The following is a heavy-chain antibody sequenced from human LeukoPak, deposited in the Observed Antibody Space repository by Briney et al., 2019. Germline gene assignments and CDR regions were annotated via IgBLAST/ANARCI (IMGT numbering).Heavy chain of an antibody. CDR2: ISGIGSYI. CDR1: GFTFSSYS. Sequence: GGSLRLSCAASGFTFSSYSMSWVRQAPGKGLEWVSSISGIGSYIFYADSVKGRFTISRDNGKNSLYLQMNSLRAEDTAVYYCARASEFDYWGQGTLVTVSS. CDR3: ARASEFDY. J-gene: IGHJ4*02. V-gene: IGHV3-21*01.